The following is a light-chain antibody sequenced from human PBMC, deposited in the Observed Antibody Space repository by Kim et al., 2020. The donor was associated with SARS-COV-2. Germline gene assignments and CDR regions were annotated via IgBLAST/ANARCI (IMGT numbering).Light chain of an antibody. CDR3: QSSDSSDTFWV. CDR2: EDT. V-gene: IGLV3-25*03. J-gene: IGLJ3*02. Sequence: QGQTATITCSGDALPNQYAYWFQQKPGQAPVLVIYEDTERPSGIPERFSGSTSGTTVTLTISGVQAEDEADYYCQSSDSSDTFWVFGGGTQLTVL. CDR1: ALPNQY.